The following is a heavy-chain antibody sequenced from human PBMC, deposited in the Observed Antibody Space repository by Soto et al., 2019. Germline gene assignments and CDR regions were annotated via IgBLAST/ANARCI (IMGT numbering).Heavy chain of an antibody. CDR2: ISPDGSQN. J-gene: IGHJ4*02. Sequence: QVQLVESGGGVVQPGRSLRLSCAASGFTFSSYSIHWVRQAPGKGLEWVAVISPDGSQNYYADSVTGRFTISRDNSKNTLYLQMNSLRAEDTAIYYCARRAVPATRAAPLDYWGQGTLVTVSS. CDR1: GFTFSSYS. CDR3: ARRAVPATRAAPLDY. D-gene: IGHD6-19*01. V-gene: IGHV3-30-3*01.